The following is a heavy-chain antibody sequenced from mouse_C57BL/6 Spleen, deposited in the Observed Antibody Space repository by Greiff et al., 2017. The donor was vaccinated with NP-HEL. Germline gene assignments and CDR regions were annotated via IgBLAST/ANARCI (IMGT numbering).Heavy chain of an antibody. J-gene: IGHJ2*01. D-gene: IGHD1-1*01. CDR3: ARRDYGSSYVFDY. V-gene: IGHV1-42*01. Sequence: EVHLVESGPELVKPGASVKISCKASGYSFTGYYMNWVKQSPEKSLEWIGEINPSTGGTTYNQKFKAKATLTVDKSSSTAYMQLKSLTSEDSAVYYCARRDYGSSYVFDYWGQGTTLTVSS. CDR1: GYSFTGYY. CDR2: INPSTGGT.